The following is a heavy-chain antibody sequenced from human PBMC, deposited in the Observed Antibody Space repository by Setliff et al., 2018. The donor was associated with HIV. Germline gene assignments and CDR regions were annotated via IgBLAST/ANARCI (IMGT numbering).Heavy chain of an antibody. CDR1: GYTFTSYD. Sequence: ASVKVSCKASGYTFTSYDINWVRQATGQGLEWMGWMNPNSGNTGYAQKFQGRVTMTRNTSISTAYMELSSLRSEDTAVYYCARRGTGGYYYYYYMDVWGQGTTVTVSS. J-gene: IGHJ6*03. CDR2: MNPNSGNT. D-gene: IGHD7-27*01. CDR3: ARRGTGGYYYYYYMDV. V-gene: IGHV1-8*01.